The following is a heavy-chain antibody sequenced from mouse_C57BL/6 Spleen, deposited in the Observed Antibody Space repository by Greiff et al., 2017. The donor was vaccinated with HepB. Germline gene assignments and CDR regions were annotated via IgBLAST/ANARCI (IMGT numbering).Heavy chain of an antibody. CDR3: ATKGDWNFDY. J-gene: IGHJ2*01. CDR1: GFTFSSSA. D-gene: IGHD3-3*01. Sequence: EVRLVESGGGLVKPGGSLKLSCAASGFTFSSSAMSWVRQTPEKRLEWVATNSDGGSYTYYPDNVQGRCTISRHNAKNNLYLQMSHLKSEDTVMYYCATKGDWNFDYWGQGTTLTVSS. CDR2: NSDGGSYT. V-gene: IGHV5-4*03.